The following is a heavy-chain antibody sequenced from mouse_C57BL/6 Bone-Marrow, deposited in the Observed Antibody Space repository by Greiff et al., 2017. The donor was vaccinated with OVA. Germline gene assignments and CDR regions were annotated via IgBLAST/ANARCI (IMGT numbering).Heavy chain of an antibody. CDR2: FYPGSGSI. CDR1: GYTFTEYT. CDR3: ARHEESSNYVDDAMDY. Sequence: QVQLQQSGAELVKPGASVKLSCKASGYTFTEYTIHWVKQRPGQGLEWIGWFYPGSGSIKYNEKFKDKATLPADKSSSTVYMELSSLTSEDSAVYYCARHEESSNYVDDAMDYWGQGTTVTVSS. J-gene: IGHJ4*01. D-gene: IGHD2-5*01. V-gene: IGHV1-62-2*01.